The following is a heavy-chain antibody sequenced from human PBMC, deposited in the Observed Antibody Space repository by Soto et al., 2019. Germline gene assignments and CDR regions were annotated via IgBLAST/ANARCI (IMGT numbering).Heavy chain of an antibody. CDR2: IYPGDSDT. V-gene: IGHV5-51*01. CDR3: ARVNSIGWFPDDH. Sequence: PGESLKISCQASGYSFPTYWIGWVRQMPGRGLEWMGIIYPGDSDTRYSPSFQGQVTMSADKASNTAYLEWGRLKASDSAMYFCARVNSIGWFPDDHCGQGTQVTVSS. J-gene: IGHJ4*02. CDR1: GYSFPTYW. D-gene: IGHD3-22*01.